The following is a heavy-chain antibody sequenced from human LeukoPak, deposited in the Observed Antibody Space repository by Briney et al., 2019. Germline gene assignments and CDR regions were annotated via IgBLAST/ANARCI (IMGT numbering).Heavy chain of an antibody. CDR2: MNPNSGNT. J-gene: IGHJ4*02. CDR3: ARGRKLAAGTIFY. Sequence: APVKVSCKASGYTFTSYDINWVRQATGQGLEWMGWMNPNSGNTGYAQKFQGRVTMTRNTSISTAYMELSSLRSEDTAVYYCARGRKLAAGTIFYWGQGTLVTVSS. V-gene: IGHV1-8*01. D-gene: IGHD6-13*01. CDR1: GYTFTSYD.